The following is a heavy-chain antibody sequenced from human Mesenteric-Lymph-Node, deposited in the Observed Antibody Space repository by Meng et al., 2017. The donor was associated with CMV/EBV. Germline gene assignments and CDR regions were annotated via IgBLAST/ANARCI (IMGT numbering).Heavy chain of an antibody. J-gene: IGHJ4*02. CDR1: GYRFTSHW. D-gene: IGHD6-13*01. Sequence: KVSCKGSGYRFTSHWIGWVRQMPGKGLEWMGVIYPDDSQIKYSPAFQGQVTISADNSITTAYLQWSSLRASDTAMYYCVRQTDSSWYYDHWGQGTLVTVSS. V-gene: IGHV5-51*01. CDR3: VRQTDSSWYYDH. CDR2: IYPDDSQI.